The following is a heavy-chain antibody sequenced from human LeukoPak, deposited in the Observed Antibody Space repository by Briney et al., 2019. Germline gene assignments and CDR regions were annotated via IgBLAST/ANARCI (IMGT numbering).Heavy chain of an antibody. CDR3: ARDSTSWYYFDY. Sequence: GGSLRLSCAASGFTFSSYSMNWVRQAPGKGLEWVSSISSSSSYIYYADSVKGRFTISRDNAKNSLYLQMNSLRAEDTAVYYCARDSTSWYYFDYWGQGTLVTVSS. D-gene: IGHD6-13*01. CDR1: GFTFSSYS. CDR2: ISSSSSYI. J-gene: IGHJ4*02. V-gene: IGHV3-21*01.